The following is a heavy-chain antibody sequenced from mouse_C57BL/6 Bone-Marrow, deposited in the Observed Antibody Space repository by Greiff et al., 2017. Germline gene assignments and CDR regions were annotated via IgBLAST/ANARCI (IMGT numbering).Heavy chain of an antibody. CDR3: ARLDYYGSSYED. V-gene: IGHV1-64*01. CDR1: GYTFTSYW. Sequence: QVQLKQPGAELVKPGASVKLSCKASGYTFTSYWMHWVKQRPGQGLEWIGMIHPNSGSTNYNEKFKSKATLTVDKSSSTAYMQLSSLTSEDSAVYYCARLDYYGSSYEDWGQGTTLTVSS. CDR2: IHPNSGST. J-gene: IGHJ2*01. D-gene: IGHD1-1*01.